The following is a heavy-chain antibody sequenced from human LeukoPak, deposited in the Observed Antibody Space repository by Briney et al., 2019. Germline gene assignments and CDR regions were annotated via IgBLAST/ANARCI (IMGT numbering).Heavy chain of an antibody. D-gene: IGHD2/OR15-2a*01. CDR2: ISSSGHSL. V-gene: IGHV3-21*01. Sequence: GGALRLSCAASGFTFSFYSMHGVRQSPGKGLEWVACISSSGHSLYCRDSMKGRFTISRDAHKHSPHLQMNILRAEDTAVYYCVRDHQPEVPTSDNSPSAWGQGTLVTVSS. J-gene: IGHJ5*02. CDR1: GFTFSFYS. CDR3: VRDHQPEVPTSDNSPSA.